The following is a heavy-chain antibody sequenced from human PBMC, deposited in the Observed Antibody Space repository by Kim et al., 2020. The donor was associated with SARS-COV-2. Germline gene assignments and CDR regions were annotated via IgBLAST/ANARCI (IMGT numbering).Heavy chain of an antibody. J-gene: IGHJ4*02. CDR3: AREVQHSNSFDY. CDR1: GFTLTDYY. CDR2: TNPDSAGT. D-gene: IGHD2-21*01. V-gene: IGHV1-2*02. Sequence: ASVKVSCKPSGFTLTDYYMHWVRQAPGQGLEWIGWTNPDSAGTNYAPKFQGRVTVTRDTSINTAYMELTRLTSDDTAVYYCAREVQHSNSFDYWGQGTLVTVSS.